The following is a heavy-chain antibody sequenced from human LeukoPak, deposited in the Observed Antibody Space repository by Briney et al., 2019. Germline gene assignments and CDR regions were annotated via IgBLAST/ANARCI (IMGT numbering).Heavy chain of an antibody. V-gene: IGHV3-49*04. Sequence: GGSLRLSCTASGFTFGYHAINWVRQAPGRGLEWVGFIRSQAYSGTTEYATSVKDRFTISRDDSKSIAYLQMNSLKIEDTAVYYCTRIIKSGSFDYWGQGVLVTVSS. CDR3: TRIIKSGSFDY. CDR2: IRSQAYSGTT. J-gene: IGHJ4*02. D-gene: IGHD1-26*01. CDR1: GFTFGYHA.